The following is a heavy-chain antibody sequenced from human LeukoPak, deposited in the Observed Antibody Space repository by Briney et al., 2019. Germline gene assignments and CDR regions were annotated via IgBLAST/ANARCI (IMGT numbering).Heavy chain of an antibody. J-gene: IGHJ6*02. Sequence: GGSLRLSCAASGFTFSSYAMSWVRQAPGKGLEWVSALSGTGGSTYYADSVRGRFTISRDNSKNTLYLQMNSLRAEDTAVYYCASGATLISVWGQGTTVTVSS. CDR1: GFTFSSYA. CDR2: LSGTGGST. D-gene: IGHD1-26*01. CDR3: ASGATLISV. V-gene: IGHV3-23*01.